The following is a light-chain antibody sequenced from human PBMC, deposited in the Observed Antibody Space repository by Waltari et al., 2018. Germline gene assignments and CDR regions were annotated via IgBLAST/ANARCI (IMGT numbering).Light chain of an antibody. CDR1: QSINNW. J-gene: IGKJ2*01. CDR3: HQYNSYAT. V-gene: IGKV1-5*03. Sequence: DIQMTQSPSTLSASVGDRVTITCRASQSINNWLAWYQQRPGKAPNLLIYKASTLQSGVPSRFSGSGSGTEFTLTISSLQPDDFATYYCHQYNSYATFGQGTKVEIK. CDR2: KAS.